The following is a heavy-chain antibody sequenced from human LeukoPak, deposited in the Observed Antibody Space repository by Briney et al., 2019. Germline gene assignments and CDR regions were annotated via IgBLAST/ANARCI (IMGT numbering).Heavy chain of an antibody. CDR3: ARSGPIVRDRRYYYYYYYMDV. Sequence: SETLSLTCAVYGGSFSGYYWSWIRQPPGKGLEWIGEINHSGSTNYNPSLKSRVTISVDTSKNQFSLKLSSVTAADTAVYYCARSGPIVRDRRYYYYYYYMDVWGKGTTVTVSS. CDR2: INHSGST. J-gene: IGHJ6*03. D-gene: IGHD3-10*01. CDR1: GGSFSGYY. V-gene: IGHV4-34*01.